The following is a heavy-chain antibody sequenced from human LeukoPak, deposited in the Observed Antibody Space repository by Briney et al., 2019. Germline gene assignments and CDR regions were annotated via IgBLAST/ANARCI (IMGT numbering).Heavy chain of an antibody. CDR2: ISYDGSKK. V-gene: IGHV3-30*03. J-gene: IGHJ4*02. Sequence: GRSLRLSCAASGFTFSSYGMHWVRQAPDKGLEWVAVISYDGSKKYYVDSVKGRFTISRDNSKNTLYLQMISLRAEDTAVYYCARSLGGGGELLGVDYWGQGTLVTVSS. CDR3: ARSLGGGGELLGVDY. D-gene: IGHD1-26*01. CDR1: GFTFSSYG.